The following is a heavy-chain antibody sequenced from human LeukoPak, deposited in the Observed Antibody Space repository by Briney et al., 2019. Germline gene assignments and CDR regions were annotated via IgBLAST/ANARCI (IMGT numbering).Heavy chain of an antibody. CDR3: AIGGAIGDY. D-gene: IGHD3-10*01. CDR2: MKSDGSST. V-gene: IGHV3-74*01. Sequence: PGGSLRLSCAASGFPFSSYWMHWVRQAPGKGLVWVSRMKSDGSSTSYADSVRGRFTISRDNAKNTLYLRMNSLRAEDTAVYYCAIGGAIGDYWGQGTLVTVSS. J-gene: IGHJ4*02. CDR1: GFPFSSYW.